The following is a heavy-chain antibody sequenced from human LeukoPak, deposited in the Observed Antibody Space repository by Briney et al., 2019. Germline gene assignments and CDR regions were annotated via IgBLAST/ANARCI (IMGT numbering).Heavy chain of an antibody. J-gene: IGHJ6*03. Sequence: PGGSLRLSCAASGFTFSSYWMSWVRQAPGKGLEWVANIKQDGSEKYYVDSVKGRFTISRDNAKNSLYLQMNSLRAEDTAVYYCARDVTCYGCVVYYYYMDVWGKGTTVTVSS. CDR2: IKQDGSEK. CDR3: ARDVTCYGCVVYYYYMDV. D-gene: IGHD5-18*01. CDR1: GFTFSSYW. V-gene: IGHV3-7*01.